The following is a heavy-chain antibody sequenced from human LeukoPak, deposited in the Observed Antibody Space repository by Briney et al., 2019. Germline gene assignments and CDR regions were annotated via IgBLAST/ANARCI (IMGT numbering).Heavy chain of an antibody. CDR2: IYYSGST. Sequence: KPSETLSLTCTVSGGSISSYYWGWIRQPPGKGLEWIGSIYYSGSTYYNPSLKSRVTKSVDTSKNQFSLKLSSVTAADTAVYYCARLHTGAIDYWGQGTLVTVSS. V-gene: IGHV4-39*01. D-gene: IGHD4/OR15-4a*01. CDR3: ARLHTGAIDY. CDR1: GGSISSYY. J-gene: IGHJ4*02.